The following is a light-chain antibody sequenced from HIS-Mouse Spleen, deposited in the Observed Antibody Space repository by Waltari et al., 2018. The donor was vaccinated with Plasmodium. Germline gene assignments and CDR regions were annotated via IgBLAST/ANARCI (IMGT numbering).Light chain of an antibody. V-gene: IGLV3-1*01. CDR2: QDS. J-gene: IGLJ2*01. CDR1: NLGEKY. CDR3: QAWDSSTVV. Sequence: SYELTQPPSVSVSPGQTASITCPGDNLGEKYACWYPQKTGQSPVLVIYQDSKRPSGIPERFSGSNSGNTATLTISGTQAMDEADYYCQAWDSSTVVFGGGTKLTVL.